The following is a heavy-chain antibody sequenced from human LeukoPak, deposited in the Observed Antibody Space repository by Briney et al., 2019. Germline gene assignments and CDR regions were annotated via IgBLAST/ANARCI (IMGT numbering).Heavy chain of an antibody. CDR1: GYTFTSYG. CDR3: ARPDEDRGYTYGYNY. Sequence: ASVKVSCKASGYTFTSYGISWVRQAPGQGLEWMGGIIPIFGTANYAQKFQGRVTITADESTSTAYMELYSLRSEDTAVYFCARPDEDRGYTYGYNYWGQGTLVTVSS. D-gene: IGHD5-18*01. V-gene: IGHV1-69*13. J-gene: IGHJ4*02. CDR2: IIPIFGTA.